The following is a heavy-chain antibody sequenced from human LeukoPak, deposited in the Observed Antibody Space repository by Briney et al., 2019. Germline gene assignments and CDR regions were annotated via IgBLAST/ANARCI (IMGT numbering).Heavy chain of an antibody. D-gene: IGHD2-2*01. CDR1: GFTFSSYS. J-gene: IGHJ4*02. Sequence: GGSLRLSCAASGFTFSSYSMNWVRQAPGKGLEWVSSISSSSSYIYYADSVKGRFTISRDNAKNSLYLQMNSLRAEDTAVYYCARAIIVVVPAATDYWGQGTLVTVSS. CDR3: ARAIIVVVPAATDY. V-gene: IGHV3-21*01. CDR2: ISSSSSYI.